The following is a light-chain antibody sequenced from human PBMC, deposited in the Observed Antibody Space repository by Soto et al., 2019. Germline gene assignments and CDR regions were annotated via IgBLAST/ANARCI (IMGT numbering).Light chain of an antibody. CDR2: WAY. Sequence: DIVMTQSPDSLAVSLGERATIDCKSSQSLLYSPNTKNYLAWYQQKPGQPPKLLIYWAYTRESGVPDRFTGSGSGTDFTLSIRSLQAEDVAVYYCQQYYDSPQTFGRGTKVEIK. CDR3: QQYYDSPQT. J-gene: IGKJ1*01. V-gene: IGKV4-1*01. CDR1: QSLLYSPNTKNY.